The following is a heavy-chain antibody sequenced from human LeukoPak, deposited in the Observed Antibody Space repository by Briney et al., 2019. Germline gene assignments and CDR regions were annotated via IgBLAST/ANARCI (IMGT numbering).Heavy chain of an antibody. CDR2: IRGDGSNI. J-gene: IGHJ4*02. Sequence: PGVSLRLSCAASGFTFGSYEMNWVRQAPGKGLEGASYIRGDGSNIYYADSVKGRFTVSRDNDRTSVYLQMNSLRAEDTGVYYCARDYCSDNCYGEYFDYWGQGILVTVSS. CDR3: ARDYCSDNCYGEYFDY. CDR1: GFTFGSYE. V-gene: IGHV3-48*03. D-gene: IGHD2-21*02.